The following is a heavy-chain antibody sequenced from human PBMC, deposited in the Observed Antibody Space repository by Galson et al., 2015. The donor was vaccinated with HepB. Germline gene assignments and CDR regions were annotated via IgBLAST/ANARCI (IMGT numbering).Heavy chain of an antibody. D-gene: IGHD1-26*01. Sequence: SLRLSCAASGFTFSSYGMHWVRQSPGKGLEWVAVIWNDGSNKYYADSVKGRFTITRDNYKNTLYLQIKSLRVEDTAVYYCARIPTRATTVYYYYHMDVWGLGTTVTVSS. CDR2: IWNDGSNK. CDR1: GFTFSSYG. V-gene: IGHV3-33*01. J-gene: IGHJ6*02. CDR3: ARIPTRATTVYYYYHMDV.